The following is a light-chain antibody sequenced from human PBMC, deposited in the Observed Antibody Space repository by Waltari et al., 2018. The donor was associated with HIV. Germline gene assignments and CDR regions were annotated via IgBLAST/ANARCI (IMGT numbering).Light chain of an antibody. CDR2: SNN. CDR3: AAWDGSLNGRVV. CDR1: SSNIGSNT. Sequence: QSVLTQPPSASGTPGQRVTISCSGSSSNIGSNTVNWYQQLPGTAPKLLIYSNNQRPSGVPDRFSGSKSGTSASLASSGLQSEDEADYYCAAWDGSLNGRVVFGGGTKLTVL. V-gene: IGLV1-44*01. J-gene: IGLJ2*01.